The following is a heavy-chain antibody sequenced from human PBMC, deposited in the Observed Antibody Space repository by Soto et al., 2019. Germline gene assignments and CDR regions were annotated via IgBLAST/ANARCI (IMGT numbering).Heavy chain of an antibody. Sequence: PSQTLSLTCAISGDSVSSNSAAWNWIRQSPSRGLEWLGRTYYRSKWYNDYAVSVKSRITINPDTSKNQFSLQLNSVTPEDTAVYYCARSPYSSSWYNDPWFDPWGQGTLVTVSS. CDR1: GDSVSSNSAA. CDR2: TYYRSKWYN. J-gene: IGHJ5*02. V-gene: IGHV6-1*01. D-gene: IGHD6-13*01. CDR3: ARSPYSSSWYNDPWFDP.